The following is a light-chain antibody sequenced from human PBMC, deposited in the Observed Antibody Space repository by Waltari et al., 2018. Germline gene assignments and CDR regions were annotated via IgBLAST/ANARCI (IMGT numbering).Light chain of an antibody. Sequence: EIVMTQSPATLSVSPGERATLSCRASQSVSSNLAWYQQKPGQAPRLLIYGASTRAPGIPARFSGSGSGTEFTLTISSLQSEDFAVYYCQQYNNLPDTFGQGTKLEIK. CDR3: QQYNNLPDT. CDR1: QSVSSN. J-gene: IGKJ2*01. V-gene: IGKV3-15*01. CDR2: GAS.